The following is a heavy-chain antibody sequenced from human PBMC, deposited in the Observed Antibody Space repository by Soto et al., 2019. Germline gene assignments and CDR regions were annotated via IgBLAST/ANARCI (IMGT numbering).Heavy chain of an antibody. CDR3: ARDPMGRYYGSGSYYFDY. J-gene: IGHJ4*02. CDR2: ISYDGSNK. CDR1: GFTFSSYA. Sequence: QVQLVESGGGVFQPGGSLRLSWAASGFTFSSYAMHWVRQAPGKGLGGGAVISYDGSNKYYADSVKGRFTISRDNSKNTLYLQMNSLRAEDTAVYYCARDPMGRYYGSGSYYFDYWGQGTLVTVSS. D-gene: IGHD3-10*01. V-gene: IGHV3-30-3*01.